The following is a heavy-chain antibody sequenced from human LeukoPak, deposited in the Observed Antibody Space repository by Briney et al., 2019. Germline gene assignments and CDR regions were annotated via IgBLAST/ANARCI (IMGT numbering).Heavy chain of an antibody. CDR3: IKDRGSYSDYYFDY. D-gene: IGHD1-26*01. J-gene: IGHJ4*02. V-gene: IGHV3-15*01. CDR1: GFTFSNAW. Sequence: GGSLRLSCAASGFTFSNAWMSWVRQAPGKGLEWVGRIKSKTDGGTTDYAAPVKGRFTISRDDSKNTLYLQMNSLKTEDTAVYYCIKDRGSYSDYYFDYWGQGTLVTVSS. CDR2: IKSKTDGGTT.